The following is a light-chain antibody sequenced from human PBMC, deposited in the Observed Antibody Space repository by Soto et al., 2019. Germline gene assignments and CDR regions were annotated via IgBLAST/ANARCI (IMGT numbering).Light chain of an antibody. CDR2: VAS. CDR3: QQLFSFPPT. CDR1: QGINNY. J-gene: IGKJ5*01. V-gene: IGKV1-9*01. Sequence: DIQLTQSPSFQSASVGDRVTITCRASQGINNYLAWYQQKPGKAPNLLIYVASTLQSGVPSRFSGSGSGTEFTLTISSLQPEDLGTYYCQQLFSFPPTFGQGTRLEIK.